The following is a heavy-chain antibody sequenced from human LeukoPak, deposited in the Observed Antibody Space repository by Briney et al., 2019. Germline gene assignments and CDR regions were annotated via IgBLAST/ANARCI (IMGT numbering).Heavy chain of an antibody. CDR2: INPNSGGT. CDR1: GYTFTGYY. Sequence: GASVKVSCKASGYTFTGYYMHWVRQAPGQGLEWMGWINPNSGGTNYAQKFQGWVTMTGDTSISTAYMELSRLRSDDTAVYYCAREFPRYCSGGSCSQPGMDVWGQGTTVTVSS. D-gene: IGHD2-15*01. J-gene: IGHJ6*02. CDR3: AREFPRYCSGGSCSQPGMDV. V-gene: IGHV1-2*04.